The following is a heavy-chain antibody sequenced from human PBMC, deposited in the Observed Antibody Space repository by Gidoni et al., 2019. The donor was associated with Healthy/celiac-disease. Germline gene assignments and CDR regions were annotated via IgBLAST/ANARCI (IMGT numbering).Heavy chain of an antibody. D-gene: IGHD3-3*01. CDR2: ISGSGGRT. Sequence: EVQLLESGGGLVQPGGSLRLSCAASGFTFSSYAMSWVRQAPGKGLEWVSAISGSGGRTYYADSVKGRFTISRDNSKNTLYLQMNSLRAEDTSVYYCAKDTILEWLYDYWGQGTLVTVSS. CDR1: GFTFSSYA. CDR3: AKDTILEWLYDY. V-gene: IGHV3-23*01. J-gene: IGHJ4*02.